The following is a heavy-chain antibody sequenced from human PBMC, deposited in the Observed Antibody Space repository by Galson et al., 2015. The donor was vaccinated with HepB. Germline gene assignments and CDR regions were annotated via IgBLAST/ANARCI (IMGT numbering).Heavy chain of an antibody. Sequence: SLRLSCAASGFTFSSYGMHWVRQAPGKGLEWVAVISYDGSNKYYADSVKGRFTISRDNSKNTLYLQMNSLRAEDTAVYYCAKDGDYGPGAYDYWGQGTLVTVSS. CDR1: GFTFSSYG. J-gene: IGHJ4*02. CDR3: AKDGDYGPGAYDY. V-gene: IGHV3-30*18. D-gene: IGHD4-17*01. CDR2: ISYDGSNK.